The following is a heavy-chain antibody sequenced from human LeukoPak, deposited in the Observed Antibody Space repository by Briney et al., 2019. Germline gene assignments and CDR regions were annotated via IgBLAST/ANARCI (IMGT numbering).Heavy chain of an antibody. Sequence: ASVKVSCKASGYTFTGYYMHWVRQAPGQGLEWMGWINPNSGGTNYAQKFQGWVTMTRDTSISTAYMELSRLRSDDTAVYYCARERSYYDSSGQNTTWYYYGMDVWGQGTTVTVSS. CDR3: ARERSYYDSSGQNTTWYYYGMDV. J-gene: IGHJ6*02. D-gene: IGHD3-22*01. CDR2: INPNSGGT. CDR1: GYTFTGYY. V-gene: IGHV1-2*04.